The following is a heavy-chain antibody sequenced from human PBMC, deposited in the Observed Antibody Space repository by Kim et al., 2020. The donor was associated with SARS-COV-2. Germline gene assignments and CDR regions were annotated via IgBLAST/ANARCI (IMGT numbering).Heavy chain of an antibody. J-gene: IGHJ4*02. D-gene: IGHD2-15*01. CDR3: AKDPGGGIVVVVAAIDY. Sequence: KGRFTTPRDNAKSTLYLQMNRLRAEDTAVYYCAKDPGGGIVVVVAAIDYWGQGTLVTVSS. V-gene: IGHV3-23*01.